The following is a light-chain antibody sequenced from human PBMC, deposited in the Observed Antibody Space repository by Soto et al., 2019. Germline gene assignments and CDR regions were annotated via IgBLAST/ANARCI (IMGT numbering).Light chain of an antibody. CDR2: KTS. Sequence: DIQRSQSPSTRSASVGGRVTITGRASQGTGDWLAWYQQKPGKAPKLLIYKTSTLEGGVPSRFSGSGSDTEFTLTISSLQPDDFATYYCQQYSTYPLTFGGGTKVDIK. CDR1: QGTGDW. CDR3: QQYSTYPLT. J-gene: IGKJ4*01. V-gene: IGKV1-5*03.